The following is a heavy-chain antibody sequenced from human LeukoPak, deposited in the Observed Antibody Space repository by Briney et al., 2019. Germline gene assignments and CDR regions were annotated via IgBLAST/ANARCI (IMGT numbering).Heavy chain of an antibody. CDR3: ARDVCSGGSCYSAGRYNWFDP. D-gene: IGHD2-15*01. V-gene: IGHV3-7*01. J-gene: IGHJ5*02. CDR1: GFTFSSYE. CDR2: IKQDGSEK. Sequence: GGSLRLSCAASGFTFSSYEMNWVRQAPGKGLEWVANIKQDGSEKYYVDSVKGRFTISRDNAKNSLYLQMNSLRAEDTAVYYCARDVCSGGSCYSAGRYNWFDPWGQGTLVTVSS.